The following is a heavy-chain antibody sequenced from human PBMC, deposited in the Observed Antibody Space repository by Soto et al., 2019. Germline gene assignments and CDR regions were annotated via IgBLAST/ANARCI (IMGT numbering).Heavy chain of an antibody. V-gene: IGHV4-31*03. CDR3: ARFAKEENPKVGSWYYFDY. J-gene: IGHJ4*02. D-gene: IGHD6-13*01. CDR2: IYYSGRT. CDR1: GGSISSGGYF. Sequence: QVQLQESGPGLVKPSQTLSLTCTVPGGSISSGGYFWGWVRQHPGKGLEWIGNIYYSGRTYYNPSLKSRVTISVDTSKNQFSLKLSSVTAADTAVYYCARFAKEENPKVGSWYYFDYWGPGTRVSVSS.